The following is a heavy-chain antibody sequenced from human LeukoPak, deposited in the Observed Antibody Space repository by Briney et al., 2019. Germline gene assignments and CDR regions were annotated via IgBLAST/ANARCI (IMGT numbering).Heavy chain of an antibody. CDR3: ARDSGDYGDYPFDY. Sequence: PGGSLRLSCAASGFTFSSYWMHWVRQAPGKGLEWVSSISSSSSYIYYADSVKGRFTISRDNAKNSLYLQMNSLRAEDTAVYYCARDSGDYGDYPFDYWGQGTLVTVSS. CDR1: GFTFSSYW. J-gene: IGHJ4*02. V-gene: IGHV3-21*01. CDR2: ISSSSSYI. D-gene: IGHD4-17*01.